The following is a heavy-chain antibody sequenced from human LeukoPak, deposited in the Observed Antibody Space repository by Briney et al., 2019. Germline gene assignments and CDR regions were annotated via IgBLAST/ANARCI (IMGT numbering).Heavy chain of an antibody. J-gene: IGHJ6*03. D-gene: IGHD6-13*01. CDR3: ARDATTAVGWVYMDV. CDR2: ISTNGDVI. CDR1: GFTFSSYG. Sequence: GGSLRLSCAASGFTFSSYGMSWVRQAPGKGLEWVAHISTNGDVINYANSVKGRFTISRDNAKNSVYLQMNSLRVDDTALYYCARDATTAVGWVYMDVWGKGTTVTISS. V-gene: IGHV3-48*04.